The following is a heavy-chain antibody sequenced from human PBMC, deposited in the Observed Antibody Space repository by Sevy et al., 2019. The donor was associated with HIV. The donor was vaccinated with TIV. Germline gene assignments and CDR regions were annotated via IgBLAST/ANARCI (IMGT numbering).Heavy chain of an antibody. CDR1: GFTFSSYS. CDR2: ISSSSSTI. D-gene: IGHD3-22*01. CDR3: VRDGVGRYYYDSSGYPDAFDI. Sequence: GGSLRLSCAASGFTFSSYSMNWVRQAPGKGLEWVSYISSSSSTIYYADSVKGRFTISRDNAKNSLYLQMNSLRDEDTAVYYCVRDGVGRYYYDSSGYPDAFDIWGQGTMVTVSS. V-gene: IGHV3-48*02. J-gene: IGHJ3*02.